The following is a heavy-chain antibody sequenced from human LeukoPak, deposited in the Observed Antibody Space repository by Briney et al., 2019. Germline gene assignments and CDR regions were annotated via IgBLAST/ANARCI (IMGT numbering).Heavy chain of an antibody. CDR3: ARGGRPKFGSGYFY. V-gene: IGHV3-53*01. Sequence: GGSLRLSCAASGFTVSSNYMSWFRQAPGKGLEWVSVIYSGGSTYYADSVKGRFTISRDNSKNTLYLQMNSLRAEDTAVYYCARGGRPKFGSGYFYWGQGTLVTVSS. CDR1: GFTVSSNY. CDR2: IYSGGST. J-gene: IGHJ4*02. D-gene: IGHD3-3*01.